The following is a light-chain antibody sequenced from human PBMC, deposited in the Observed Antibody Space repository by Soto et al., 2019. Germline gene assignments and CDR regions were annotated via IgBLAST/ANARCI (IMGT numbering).Light chain of an antibody. Sequence: QSALTQPASVSGSPGQSITISCTGTSGDIGGYNYVSWYQQYPGKAPELMIYDVSNRPSGVSNRFSGSKSGNTASLTISGLQAEDEADYYCSSYAGSNNLVFGGGTKLTVL. J-gene: IGLJ2*01. V-gene: IGLV2-14*01. CDR1: SGDIGGYNY. CDR2: DVS. CDR3: SSYAGSNNLV.